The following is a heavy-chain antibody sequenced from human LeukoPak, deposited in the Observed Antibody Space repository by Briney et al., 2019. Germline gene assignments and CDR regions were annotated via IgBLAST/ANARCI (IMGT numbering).Heavy chain of an antibody. CDR1: GGSISSYY. CDR3: ARGTNYYDSSGYSN. J-gene: IGHJ4*02. Sequence: PSETLSLTCTVSGGSISSYYWSWIRQPPGKGLEWIGCIYYSGSTNYNPSLKSRVTISVDTSKNQFSLKLSSVTAADTAVYYCARGTNYYDSSGYSNWGQGTLVTVSS. D-gene: IGHD3-22*01. V-gene: IGHV4-59*01. CDR2: IYYSGST.